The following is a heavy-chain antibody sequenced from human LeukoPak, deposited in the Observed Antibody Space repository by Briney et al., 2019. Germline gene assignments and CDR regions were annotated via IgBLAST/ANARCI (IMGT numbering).Heavy chain of an antibody. J-gene: IGHJ5*02. CDR1: GYSFPNFW. CDR2: IYPGDSET. CDR3: ARRSSSLSRWFDL. Sequence: GESLKISCKGSGYSFPNFWIGWVRQMPGKGLEWMGIIYPGDSETRYSPSFQGQVTISVDKSISTAYLQWSSLRASDTAMYYCARRSSSLSRWFDLWGQGTLVTVSS. V-gene: IGHV5-51*01. D-gene: IGHD6-6*01.